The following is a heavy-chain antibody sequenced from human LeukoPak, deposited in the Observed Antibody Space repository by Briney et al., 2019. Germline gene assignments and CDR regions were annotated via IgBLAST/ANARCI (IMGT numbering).Heavy chain of an antibody. CDR2: IKQDGSEK. V-gene: IGHV3-7*01. CDR3: ARDGMATITPNDYYYYMDV. D-gene: IGHD5-24*01. CDR1: GFTFSSYW. J-gene: IGHJ6*03. Sequence: GGSLRLSCAASGFTFSSYWMSWVRQAPGKGREWVANIKQDGSEKYYVDSVKGRFTISRDNAKNSLYLQMNSLRAEDTAVYYCARDGMATITPNDYYYYMDVWGKGTTVTVSS.